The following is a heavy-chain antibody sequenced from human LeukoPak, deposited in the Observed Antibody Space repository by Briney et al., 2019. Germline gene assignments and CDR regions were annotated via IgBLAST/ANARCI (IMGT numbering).Heavy chain of an antibody. CDR2: IIPILGTA. CDR3: ARDRGRRFGELLSIDAFDI. V-gene: IGHV1-69*13. J-gene: IGHJ3*02. D-gene: IGHD3-10*01. Sequence: VASVKVSCKASGGTFSSYAISWVRQAPGQGLEWMGGIIPILGTANYAQKFQGRVTITADESTSTAYMELSSLRSEDTAVYYCARDRGRRFGELLSIDAFDIWGQGTMVTVSS. CDR1: GGTFSSYA.